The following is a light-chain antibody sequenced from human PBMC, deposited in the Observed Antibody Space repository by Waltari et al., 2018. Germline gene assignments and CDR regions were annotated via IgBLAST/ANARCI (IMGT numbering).Light chain of an antibody. V-gene: IGLV2-23*02. J-gene: IGLJ2*01. CDR2: AVS. CDR1: STHVGNYNR. CDR3: SSYAGSSKGV. Sequence: QSALPQPASVSGPPGQSITISCTGTSTHVGNYNRVSWYQQHPGKAPKLMIYAVSKRPSGVSDRFSGSKSGDMASLTISGLQPEDEAEYFCSSYAGSSKGVFGGGTKVTVL.